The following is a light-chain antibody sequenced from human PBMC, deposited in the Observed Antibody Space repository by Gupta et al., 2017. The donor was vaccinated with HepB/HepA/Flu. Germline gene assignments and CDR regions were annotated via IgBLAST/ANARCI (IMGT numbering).Light chain of an antibody. J-gene: IGKJ4*01. CDR2: AAS. Sequence: DIQMTHSLASVSASVGDRVTIHCRASQGIFSLLAWYQQKPGKAPNLLIYAASSLQSGVPSRFSGSGSGTDFTLTISSLQPEDFATYYCQQTNSYPHTLGRGTKVEIK. CDR3: QQTNSYPHT. V-gene: IGKV1-12*01. CDR1: QGIFSL.